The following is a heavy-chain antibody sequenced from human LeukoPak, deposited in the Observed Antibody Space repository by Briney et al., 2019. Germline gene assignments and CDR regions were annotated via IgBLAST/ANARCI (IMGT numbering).Heavy chain of an antibody. CDR3: AKGVAAASRGVEYLQH. CDR2: ISWNSGSI. CDR1: GFTFYDYA. Sequence: PGGSLRLSCAASGFTFYDYAMHCVRQAPGKGLGWVSGISWNSGSIGYTDYVKGRFTISRDNDKNTLYLQMNSLRAEDTALYYCAKGVAAASRGVEYLQHWGQGTLVTVSS. J-gene: IGHJ1*01. D-gene: IGHD6-13*01. V-gene: IGHV3-9*01.